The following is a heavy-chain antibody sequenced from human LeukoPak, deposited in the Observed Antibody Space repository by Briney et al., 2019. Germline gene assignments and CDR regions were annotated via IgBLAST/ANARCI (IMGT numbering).Heavy chain of an antibody. CDR1: GYTFTSYG. D-gene: IGHD3-10*01. J-gene: IGHJ4*02. CDR2: ISAYNGNT. Sequence: GASVKVSCKASGYTFTSYGISWVRQAPGQGLEWMGWISAYNGNTNYAQKLQGRVTMTTDTSTSTAYMELRSLRSDDTAAYYCARGNSEVWFGEVFDYWGQGTLVTVSS. V-gene: IGHV1-18*04. CDR3: ARGNSEVWFGEVFDY.